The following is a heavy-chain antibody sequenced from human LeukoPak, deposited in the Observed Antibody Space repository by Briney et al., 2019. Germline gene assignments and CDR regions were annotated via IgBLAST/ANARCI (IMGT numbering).Heavy chain of an antibody. D-gene: IGHD3-22*01. J-gene: IGHJ5*02. CDR1: GYTFTRYY. Sequence: GASVKVSCKASGYTFTRYYMHWVRQAPGQGLEWMGIINASSSSGSYAQKFQGRVTMTRDTSISTAYMELSRLRSDDTAVYYCARVSRYYDSSGYYSWGQGTLVTVSS. CDR3: ARVSRYYDSSGYYS. V-gene: IGHV1-46*01. CDR2: INASSSSG.